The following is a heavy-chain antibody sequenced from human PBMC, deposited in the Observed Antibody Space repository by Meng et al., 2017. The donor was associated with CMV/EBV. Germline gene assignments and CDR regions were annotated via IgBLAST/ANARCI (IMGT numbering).Heavy chain of an antibody. V-gene: IGHV1-8*03. CDR3: ARMGQSYSSSWYAPYYYYYGMDV. CDR2: MNPNSGNT. D-gene: IGHD6-13*01. J-gene: IGHJ6*02. Sequence: ASVKVSCKASGYTFTSYDINWVRQATGQGLEWMGWMNPNSGNTGYAQKFQGRVTITRNTSISTAYMEPSSLKSEDTAVYYCARMGQSYSSSWYAPYYYYYGMDVWGQGTTVTVSS. CDR1: GYTFTSYD.